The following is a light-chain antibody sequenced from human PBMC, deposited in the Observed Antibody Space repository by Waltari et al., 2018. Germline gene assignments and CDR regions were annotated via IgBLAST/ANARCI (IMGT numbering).Light chain of an antibody. J-gene: IGKJ2*01. V-gene: IGKV3-15*01. CDR1: QNINTY. Sequence: EIVMTQSPATLSVSPGERATLSCRASQNINTYLAWFHQKPGQAPRLLIYGASTRATGIPVRFSGSGSGTDFTLTISSLQSEDFAVYYCQQYENWPYTFGQGTKLEIK. CDR3: QQYENWPYT. CDR2: GAS.